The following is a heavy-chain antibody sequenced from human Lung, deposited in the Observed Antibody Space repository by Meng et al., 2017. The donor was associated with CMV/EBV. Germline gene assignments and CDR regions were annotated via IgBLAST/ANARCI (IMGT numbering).Heavy chain of an antibody. J-gene: IGHJ4*02. CDR1: GDSISSGEYF. CDR2: MEYRGST. D-gene: IGHD2-2*01. Sequence: LQASVPVLVNPSPTLSLTCTVSGDSISSGEYFWILIRQPPGKGLEWIGYMEYRGSTFYNPSLKSRVTISVDTSKNQFSLKLSSVTAADTAVYFCARGELLWDYWGQGTLVTVSS. CDR3: ARGELLWDY. V-gene: IGHV4-30-4*08.